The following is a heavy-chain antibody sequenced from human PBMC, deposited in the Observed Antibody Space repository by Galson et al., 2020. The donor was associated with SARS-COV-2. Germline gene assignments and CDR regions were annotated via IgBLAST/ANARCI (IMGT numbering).Heavy chain of an antibody. CDR2: IDWDDDK. CDR1: GFSLSTSQMR. CDR3: APISEYCISGRCYFDY. Sequence: SGPTLVKPTQTLTLTCTFSGFSLSTSQMRVSWIRQPPGKALEWLARIDWDDDKFYSPSLKTRLTISKDTSKNQVVLTMTNMDPVDTATYYCAPISEYCISGRCYFDYWGQGTLVTVSS. V-gene: IGHV2-70*04. D-gene: IGHD2-15*01. J-gene: IGHJ4*02.